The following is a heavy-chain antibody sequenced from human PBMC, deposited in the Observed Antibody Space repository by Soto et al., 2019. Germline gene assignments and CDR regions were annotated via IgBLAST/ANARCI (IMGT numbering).Heavy chain of an antibody. V-gene: IGHV4-4*07. CDR1: GGSINNYY. CDR3: ARDFNSIFDDFADMRWNFDP. J-gene: IGHJ5*02. D-gene: IGHD3-3*02. Sequence: PSETLSLTCSVTGGSINNYYWSWVRQSAGKGLDWIGRVFTTGTTDYNPSLKGRVTISVDTSKNQFSLSLRSVTAADTAIYYCARDFNSIFDDFADMRWNFDPWGQGTLVTVSS. CDR2: VFTTGTT.